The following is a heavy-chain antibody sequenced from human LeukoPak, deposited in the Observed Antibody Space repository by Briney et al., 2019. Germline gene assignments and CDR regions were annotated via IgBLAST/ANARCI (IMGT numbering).Heavy chain of an antibody. V-gene: IGHV4-39*01. CDR3: GGSPVVPAAFSFDY. J-gene: IGHJ4*02. CDR2: IYYSGST. CDR1: GGSISSSSYY. Sequence: SETLSLTCTVSGGSISSSSYYWGWIRQPPGKGLEWIGSIYYSGSTYYNPSLKSRVTISVDTSKNQFSLKLSSVTAADTAVYYCGGSPVVPAAFSFDYWGQGTLVTVSS. D-gene: IGHD2-2*01.